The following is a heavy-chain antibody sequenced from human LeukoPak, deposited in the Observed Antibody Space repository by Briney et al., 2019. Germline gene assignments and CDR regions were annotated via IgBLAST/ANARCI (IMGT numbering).Heavy chain of an antibody. CDR2: IFYTGFT. CDR3: ARDAYGGNSWGSFDP. V-gene: IGHV4-59*12. Sequence: SETLSLTCTVSDGPISDSYWRWGRESPGEGGEWVGYIFYTGFTHYNPSLERRVTISVETSKKKFSLRQKSVTAPATAVYSCARDAYGGNSWGSFDPRGQGTLVTVSS. CDR1: DGPISDSY. D-gene: IGHD4-23*01. J-gene: IGHJ5*02.